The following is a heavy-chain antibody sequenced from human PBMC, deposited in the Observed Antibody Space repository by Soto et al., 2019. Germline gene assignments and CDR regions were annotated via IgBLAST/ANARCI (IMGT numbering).Heavy chain of an antibody. CDR2: TYYRSKWYH. D-gene: IGHD6-6*01. Sequence: PSPTLSLTCAISGDSVSSNSAAWNWIRQSPSRGLESLGRTYYRSKWYHDYAVSVKSRLTINPDTSKNQFSLQLNSVTPEDTAVYYCARDPYSSSSNLAYYYYGMDVWGQGTSVTVSS. CDR3: ARDPYSSSSNLAYYYYGMDV. CDR1: GDSVSSNSAA. V-gene: IGHV6-1*01. J-gene: IGHJ6*02.